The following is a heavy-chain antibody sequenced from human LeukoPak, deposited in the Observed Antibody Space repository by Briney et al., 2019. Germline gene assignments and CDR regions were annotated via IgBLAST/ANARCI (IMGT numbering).Heavy chain of an antibody. Sequence: ASVKVSCTAPGYTFTGYYMHWVRQAPGQGLEWMGWINPNSGGTNYAQKFQGRVTMTRDTSISTAYMELSRLRSDDTAVYYCAREYCSSTSCTRRGDWFDPWGQGTLVTVSS. CDR1: GYTFTGYY. V-gene: IGHV1-2*02. J-gene: IGHJ5*02. CDR3: AREYCSSTSCTRRGDWFDP. D-gene: IGHD2-2*01. CDR2: INPNSGGT.